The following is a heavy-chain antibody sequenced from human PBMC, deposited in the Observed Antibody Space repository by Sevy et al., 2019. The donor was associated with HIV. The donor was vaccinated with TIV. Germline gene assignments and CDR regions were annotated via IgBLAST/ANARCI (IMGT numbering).Heavy chain of an antibody. CDR2: ISHDGRYK. Sequence: GSLRLSCAASGFTLTNYDLHWVRQAPGKGLDWVAVISHDGRYKNYGDSVKVRFTISRDNLRNTLFLQMDTLRPDDTAVYFCARLVSCGGDCYYLDSWGQGALVTVSS. CDR1: GFTLTNYD. CDR3: ARLVSCGGDCYYLDS. V-gene: IGHV3-30*03. D-gene: IGHD2-21*02. J-gene: IGHJ4*02.